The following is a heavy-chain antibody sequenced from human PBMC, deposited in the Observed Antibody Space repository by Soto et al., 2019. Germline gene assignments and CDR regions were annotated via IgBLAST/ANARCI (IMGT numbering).Heavy chain of an antibody. V-gene: IGHV4-34*01. J-gene: IGHJ3*02. CDR3: ARPRGYSYGYDSDAFDI. Sequence: SETLSLTCSVSGGSISTVGHYWNWIRQPPGKGLEWIGEINHSGSTNYNPSLKSRVTISVDTSKNQFSLKLSSVTAADTAVYYCARPRGYSYGYDSDAFDIWGQGTMVTVSS. CDR1: GGSISTVGHY. CDR2: INHSGST. D-gene: IGHD5-18*01.